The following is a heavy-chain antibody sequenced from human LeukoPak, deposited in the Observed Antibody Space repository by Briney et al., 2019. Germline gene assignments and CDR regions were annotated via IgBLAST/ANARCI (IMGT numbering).Heavy chain of an antibody. J-gene: IGHJ4*02. D-gene: IGHD4-17*01. Sequence: GGSLRLSCAASGFIFSSFTMNWVRQAPGKGLEWVSSISSDSKSIYYADSVKGRFIISRDNAKNSLFLQMDSLRAEDTALYHCTRGSYGDYGYWGQGTLVTVSS. CDR1: GFIFSSFT. V-gene: IGHV3-21*01. CDR3: TRGSYGDYGY. CDR2: ISSDSKSI.